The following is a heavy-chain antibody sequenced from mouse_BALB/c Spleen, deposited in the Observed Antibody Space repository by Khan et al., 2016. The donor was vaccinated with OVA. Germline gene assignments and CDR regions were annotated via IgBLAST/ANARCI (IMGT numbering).Heavy chain of an antibody. CDR1: GFTFSEYY. D-gene: IGHD2-14*01. CDR3: ATGDNRYFAY. CDR2: ISDGGRDT. J-gene: IGHJ3*01. V-gene: IGHV5-4*02. Sequence: EVKLVESGGVLVKAGGSLKLSCAASGFTFSEYYMYWVRQTPEKRLEWVATISDGGRDTYYSDSVKGRFTISRDNAKNNLYLQMSSPKSEDTALYYCATGDNRYFAYWGQGTLVTVSA.